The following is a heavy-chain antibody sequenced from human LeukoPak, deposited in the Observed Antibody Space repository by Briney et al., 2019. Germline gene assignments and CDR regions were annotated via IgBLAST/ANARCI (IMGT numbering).Heavy chain of an antibody. CDR3: ARDPLHYFDSSGYYHSDF. V-gene: IGHV4-4*07. D-gene: IGHD3-22*01. CDR1: GGSISSYY. J-gene: IGHJ4*02. Sequence: SETLSLTCTVSGGSISSYYWSWIRQPAGKGLEWIGRIYTSGSTNYNPSLKSRVTMSVDTSKNQFSLKLSSVTAADTAVYYRARDPLHYFDSSGYYHSDFWGQGTLVTVSS. CDR2: IYTSGST.